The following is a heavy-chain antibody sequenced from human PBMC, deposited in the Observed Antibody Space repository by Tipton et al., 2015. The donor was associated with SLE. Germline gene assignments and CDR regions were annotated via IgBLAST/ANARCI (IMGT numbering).Heavy chain of an antibody. CDR2: ISYDGSNK. V-gene: IGHV3-30*04. J-gene: IGHJ4*02. D-gene: IGHD2-8*01. Sequence: SLRLSCAASGFTFSTYAMHWVRQPPGKGLEWVAVISYDGSNKYYADSVKGRFTISRDNSKNTLSLQMNSLRIEDTAVYYCARSLLLVYPSDCWGQGTLVTVSS. CDR3: ARSLLLVYPSDC. CDR1: GFTFSTYA.